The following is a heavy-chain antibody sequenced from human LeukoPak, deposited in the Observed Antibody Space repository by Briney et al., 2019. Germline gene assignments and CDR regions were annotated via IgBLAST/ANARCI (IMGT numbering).Heavy chain of an antibody. CDR2: IYHSGST. J-gene: IGHJ4*02. Sequence: SQTLSLTCAVSGGSISSGGYSWSWIRQPPGKGLEWIGYIYHSGSTYYNPSLKSRVTISVDTSKNQFSLKLSSVTAADTAVYYCARCRSSGWLHDYWGQGTLVTVSS. CDR1: GGSISSGGYS. CDR3: ARCRSSGWLHDY. V-gene: IGHV4-30-2*01. D-gene: IGHD6-19*01.